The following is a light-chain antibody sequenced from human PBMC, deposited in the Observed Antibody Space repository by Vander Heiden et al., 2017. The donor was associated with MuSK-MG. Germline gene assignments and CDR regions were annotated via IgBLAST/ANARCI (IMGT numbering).Light chain of an antibody. CDR1: QSISSY. Sequence: DIQMTQSPSSLSASVGDRVTITCRASQSISSYLNWYQQKPVKAPKLLIYAASSLQSGVPSRFSGSGSGTDFTLTIIRLQPEDFATYYCLQSASTRGRFDYATRVGIK. V-gene: IGKV1-39*01. CDR3: LQSASTRGR. CDR2: AAS. J-gene: IGKJ1*01.